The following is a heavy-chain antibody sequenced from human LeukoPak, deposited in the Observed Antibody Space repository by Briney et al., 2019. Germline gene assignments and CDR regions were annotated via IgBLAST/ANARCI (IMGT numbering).Heavy chain of an antibody. J-gene: IGHJ4*02. CDR1: GFTFSSYW. CDR2: IEPDGSGK. CDR3: VTSWVRQQRDF. D-gene: IGHD3-10*01. Sequence: GGSPRLSCAASGFTFSSYWMSWVRQAPGKGLEWVADIEPDGSGKTYVDSVKGRFTISRDNAQQSLYLQMDTLTAEDTAVYYCVTSWVRQQRDFWGQGTLVTVSS. V-gene: IGHV3-7*01.